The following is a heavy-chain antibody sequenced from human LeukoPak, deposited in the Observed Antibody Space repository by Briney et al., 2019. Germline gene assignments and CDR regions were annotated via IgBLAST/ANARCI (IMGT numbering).Heavy chain of an antibody. V-gene: IGHV3-23*01. D-gene: IGHD2-2*01. CDR3: AKGGYCSSTSCYVGWFDP. Sequence: GGSLRLSCAASGFTFSSYVMNWVRQAPGKGLEWVSVISGGGGSTYYADSVKGRFTIFRDNSKNTLFLRMNSLRAEDTAVYYCAKGGYCSSTSCYVGWFDPWGQGTLVTVSS. J-gene: IGHJ5*02. CDR2: ISGGGGST. CDR1: GFTFSSYV.